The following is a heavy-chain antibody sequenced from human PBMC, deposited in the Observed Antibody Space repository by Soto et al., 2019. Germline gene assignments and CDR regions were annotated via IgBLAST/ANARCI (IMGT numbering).Heavy chain of an antibody. V-gene: IGHV4-34*01. Sequence: QVQLQQWGAGLLKASETLSLTCAVVGDSLRGQSWNWIRQSPGKGLEWIGEIDQSGGTNYNPSLKSRAIISDDTSKNQFSLTLTSVTAADTAVYYCARGHLGITTTGTWYDFDYWGQGTLVTVSS. CDR3: ARGHLGITTTGTWYDFDY. CDR2: IDQSGGT. D-gene: IGHD2-15*01. J-gene: IGHJ4*02. CDR1: GDSLRGQS.